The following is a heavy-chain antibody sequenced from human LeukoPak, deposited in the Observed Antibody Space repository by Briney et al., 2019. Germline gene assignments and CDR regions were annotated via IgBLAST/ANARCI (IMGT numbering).Heavy chain of an antibody. V-gene: IGHV4-59*08. D-gene: IGHD3-10*01. Sequence: SETLSLTCTVSRGSISKFYWSWIRQPPGKGLEWIGYIYYSGSTNYNPSLKSRVTISVDTSSNQFSLKLNSVTAADTAVHYCARRAYGSGSFNRYHFDYWGQGTLVAVSS. J-gene: IGHJ4*02. CDR1: RGSISKFY. CDR3: ARRAYGSGSFNRYHFDY. CDR2: IYYSGST.